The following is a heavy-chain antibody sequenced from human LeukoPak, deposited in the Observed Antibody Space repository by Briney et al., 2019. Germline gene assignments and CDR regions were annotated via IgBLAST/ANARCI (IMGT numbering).Heavy chain of an antibody. CDR1: GFTFSSYS. J-gene: IGHJ4*02. CDR3: ARDRKLVPEYYFDY. CDR2: ISSSSSTI. V-gene: IGHV3-48*02. D-gene: IGHD6-6*01. Sequence: GRPLRLSCAASGFTFSSYSMNWVRQAPGKGLEWVSYISSSSSTIYYAVSVKGRFTISRDNAKNSLYLQMHSLRDEDTAVYYCARDRKLVPEYYFDYWGQGTLVTVSS.